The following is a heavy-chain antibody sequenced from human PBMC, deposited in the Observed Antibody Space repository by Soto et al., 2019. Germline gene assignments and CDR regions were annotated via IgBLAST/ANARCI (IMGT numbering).Heavy chain of an antibody. Sequence: QVQLQESGPGLVKPSQTLSLTCTVSGDAISRGGYYWGWIRQHPGKGLQWLGYSYYSGNTYYSPSLRGRITISVNMSVNQFSLKLTSATAADTAVYYCVRSRGYTGGRPGGWWFEPWGQGTLVTVSS. CDR3: VRSRGYTGGRPGGWWFEP. D-gene: IGHD5-12*01. CDR2: SYYSGNT. CDR1: GDAISRGGYY. V-gene: IGHV4-31*03. J-gene: IGHJ5*02.